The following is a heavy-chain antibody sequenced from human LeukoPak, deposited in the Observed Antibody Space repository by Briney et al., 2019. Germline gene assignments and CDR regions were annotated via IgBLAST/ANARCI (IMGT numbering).Heavy chain of an antibody. CDR1: GGSISSYY. CDR2: MYTSGST. V-gene: IGHV4-4*07. CDR3: ARDTGYYFGSGNYLYYFDY. D-gene: IGHD3-10*01. Sequence: KPSETLSLTCTVFGGSISSYYWSGIRQPAGKGLEWIGRMYTSGSTNYNPSLKGRVTLSVDTSKNQFSLKLSSATAADTAVYYCARDTGYYFGSGNYLYYFDYWGQGTLVTVSS. J-gene: IGHJ4*02.